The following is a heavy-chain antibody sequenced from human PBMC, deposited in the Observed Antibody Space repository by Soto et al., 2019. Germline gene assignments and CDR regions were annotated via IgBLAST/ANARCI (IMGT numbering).Heavy chain of an antibody. CDR3: ARGPITMVRGVLPIDY. CDR1: GFTFSSYS. V-gene: IGHV3-48*01. Sequence: EVQLVESGGGLVQPGGSLRLSCAASGFTFSSYSMNWVRQAPGKGLEWVSYISSSSSTIYYADSVKGRFTISRDNAKNSLCLQMNSLRAEDTAVYYCARGPITMVRGVLPIDYWGQGTLVTVSS. J-gene: IGHJ4*02. D-gene: IGHD3-10*01. CDR2: ISSSSSTI.